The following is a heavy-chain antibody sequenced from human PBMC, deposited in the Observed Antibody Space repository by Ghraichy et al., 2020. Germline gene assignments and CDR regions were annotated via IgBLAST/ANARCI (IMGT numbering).Heavy chain of an antibody. D-gene: IGHD3-22*01. CDR1: GGSISSSSYY. Sequence: SETLSLTCTVSGGSISSSSYYWGWIRQPPGKGLEYIGNIYYSGSTYYNPSLKGRVTISVDTSKNQFSLKLSSVTAADTAVYYCARPGGSQYYYDSSGYYFDYWGQGTLVTVSS. J-gene: IGHJ4*02. CDR3: ARPGGSQYYYDSSGYYFDY. CDR2: IYYSGST. V-gene: IGHV4-39*01.